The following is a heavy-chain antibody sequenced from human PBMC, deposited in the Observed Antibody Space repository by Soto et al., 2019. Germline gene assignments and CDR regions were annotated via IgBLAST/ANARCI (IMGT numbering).Heavy chain of an antibody. Sequence: ASVKVSCKASGYTFTSYGISWVRQAPGQGLEWMGWISAYNGNTNYAQKLQGRVTMTTDTSTSTAYMELRSLRSDDTAVYYCASEGCTFWGVKNCYFYLWGRGTLVTVSS. CDR2: ISAYNGNT. V-gene: IGHV1-18*01. D-gene: IGHD3-16*01. CDR1: GYTFTSYG. J-gene: IGHJ2*01. CDR3: ASEGCTFWGVKNCYFYL.